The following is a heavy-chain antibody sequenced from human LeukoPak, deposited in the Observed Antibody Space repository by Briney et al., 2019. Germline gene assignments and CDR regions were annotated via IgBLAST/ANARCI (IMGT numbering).Heavy chain of an antibody. D-gene: IGHD1-26*01. J-gene: IGHJ5*02. CDR2: INPNSGDP. V-gene: IGHV1-8*01. CDR1: GYTFTTYD. CDR3: ARRSGATRREFDR. Sequence: ASVKVSCKPSGYTFTTYDIHWVRQATRQGLTWMGWINPNSGDPGHAQKSQGRGTITRNTSISTAHMEPGILSPWEPAVYYRARRSGATRREFDRWGQRALVTVSS.